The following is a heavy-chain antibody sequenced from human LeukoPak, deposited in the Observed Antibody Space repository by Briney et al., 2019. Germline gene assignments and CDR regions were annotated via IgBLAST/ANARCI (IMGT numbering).Heavy chain of an antibody. CDR3: ASSGDYNAFDI. CDR1: GGTFSSYA. D-gene: IGHD4-17*01. CDR2: IIPIFGTA. J-gene: IGHJ3*02. Sequence: SVKVSCKASGGTFSSYAISWVRQAPGQGLEGMGRIIPIFGTANYAQKFQGRVTITTDESTSTAYMELSSLRSEDTAVYYCASSGDYNAFDIWGQGTMVTVSS. V-gene: IGHV1-69*05.